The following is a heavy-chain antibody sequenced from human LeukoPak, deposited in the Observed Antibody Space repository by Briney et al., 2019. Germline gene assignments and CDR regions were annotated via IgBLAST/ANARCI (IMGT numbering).Heavy chain of an antibody. V-gene: IGHV5-51*01. Sequence: GESLKISCKGSGYSFTSYWIGWVRKMPGKGLEWMGIIYPGDSDTRYGPSFQGQVTISADKSISTAYLQWGSLKASDTAMYYCASGGYCSGGSCYSVPYYFDYWGQGTLVTVSS. J-gene: IGHJ4*02. CDR3: ASGGYCSGGSCYSVPYYFDY. CDR2: IYPGDSDT. CDR1: GYSFTSYW. D-gene: IGHD2-15*01.